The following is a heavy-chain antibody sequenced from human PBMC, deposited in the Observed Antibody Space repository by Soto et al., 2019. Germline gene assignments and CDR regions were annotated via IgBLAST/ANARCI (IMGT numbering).Heavy chain of an antibody. CDR3: ARGLITGTRYYYYYGMDV. J-gene: IGHJ6*02. CDR1: GFTFSSYA. Sequence: PGGSLRLSCAASGFTFSSYAMHWVRQAPGKGLEWVAVISYGGSNKYYADSVKGRFTISRDNSKNTLYLQMNSLRAEDTAVYYCARGLITGTRYYYYYGMDVWGQGTTVTVSS. D-gene: IGHD1-20*01. V-gene: IGHV3-30-3*01. CDR2: ISYGGSNK.